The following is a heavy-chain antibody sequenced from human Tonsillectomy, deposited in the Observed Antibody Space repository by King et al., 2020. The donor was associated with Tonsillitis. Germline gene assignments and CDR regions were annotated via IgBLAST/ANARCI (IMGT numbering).Heavy chain of an antibody. V-gene: IGHV2-5*02. D-gene: IGHD4-17*01. CDR2: IYLDDDK. CDR1: GFSLSTNGVG. CDR3: AHRAITDYGDFGYFDY. Sequence: TLKESGPTLVKPTQTLTLTCTFSGFSLSTNGVGVGWIRQPPGKALEWLALIYLDDDKLYSPSLKSRLTSTKDTSKNQVVLTMTNMDPVDTATYYCAHRAITDYGDFGYFDYWGQGTLVTVSS. J-gene: IGHJ4*02.